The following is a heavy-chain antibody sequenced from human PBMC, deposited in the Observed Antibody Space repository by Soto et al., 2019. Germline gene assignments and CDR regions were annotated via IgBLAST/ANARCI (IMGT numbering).Heavy chain of an antibody. Sequence: SETLSLTCTVSGGSISSGDYYWSWIRQPPGKGLEWIGYIYYSGSTYYNPSLKSRVTISVDTSKIQFSLKLSSVTAADTAVYYCARASASAYYYYYYGMDVWGQGTAVTVYS. J-gene: IGHJ6*02. CDR3: ARASASAYYYYYYGMDV. CDR1: GGSISSGDYY. V-gene: IGHV4-30-4*01. CDR2: IYYSGST.